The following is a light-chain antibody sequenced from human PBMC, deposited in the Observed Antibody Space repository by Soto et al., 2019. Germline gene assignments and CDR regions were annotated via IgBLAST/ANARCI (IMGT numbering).Light chain of an antibody. CDR1: QSISTY. V-gene: IGKV3-11*01. CDR3: QQRSNWPPWT. CDR2: DAS. Sequence: EIGLTQSPATLSLSPGERATLSCRASQSISTYLAWYQQSPGQAPRLLIYDASNRATGIPGRFSGSGSGTHFTLTTSNLEPEDSAIYYCQQRSNWPPWTFGQGTKVDIK. J-gene: IGKJ1*01.